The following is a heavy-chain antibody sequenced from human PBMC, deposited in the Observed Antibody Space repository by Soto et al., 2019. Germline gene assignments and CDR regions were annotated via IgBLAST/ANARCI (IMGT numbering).Heavy chain of an antibody. J-gene: IGHJ6*02. CDR1: GGTFSNYV. D-gene: IGHD5-12*01. V-gene: IGHV1-69*01. Sequence: QVQLVQSGTEVKKPGSSAKVSCKASGGTFSNYVISWVRQAPGQGLEWMGGIIPLFGTTDYAKKFQGRVAITADESTTTVYMDLSSLRFEDTAVYFVEIDVGSVDLSVVWGQGTTVIVSS. CDR3: EIDVGSVDLSVV. CDR2: IIPLFGTT.